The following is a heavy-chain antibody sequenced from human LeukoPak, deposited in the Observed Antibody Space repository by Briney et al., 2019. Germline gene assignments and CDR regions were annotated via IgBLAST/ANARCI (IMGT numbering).Heavy chain of an antibody. CDR3: ATGQHAFDI. V-gene: IGHV1-8*01. CDR2: MNPNSGRT. CDR1: GYTLTSYD. J-gene: IGHJ3*02. D-gene: IGHD7-27*01. Sequence: ALVKVSCKASGYTLTSYDINWVRQATGQGLEWMGWMNPNSGRTGYAQNFQGRITITRNTSISTAYMELSCLRSEDTAVYYCATGQHAFDIWGQGTMVTVSS.